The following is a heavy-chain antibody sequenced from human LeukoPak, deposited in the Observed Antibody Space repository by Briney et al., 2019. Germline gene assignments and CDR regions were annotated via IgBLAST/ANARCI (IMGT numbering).Heavy chain of an antibody. CDR1: GFTFNNAW. CDR3: TTSNYFYDSKGWF. CDR2: IKSETDGGTT. D-gene: IGHD3-22*01. Sequence: GGSLRLSCAASGFTFNNAWMNWVRQTPGKGLEWVGRIKSETDGGTTDYAASVEDRFSISRDDSKNTLYLHMSSLKAEDTAVYYCTTSNYFYDSKGWFWGQGTLVTVSS. V-gene: IGHV3-15*07. J-gene: IGHJ4*02.